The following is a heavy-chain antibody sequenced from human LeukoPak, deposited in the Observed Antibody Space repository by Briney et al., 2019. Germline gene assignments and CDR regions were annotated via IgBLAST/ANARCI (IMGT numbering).Heavy chain of an antibody. CDR1: GFTFSSYE. CDR3: ARVNTYHDFWSGYLDY. D-gene: IGHD3-3*01. J-gene: IGHJ4*02. V-gene: IGHV3-48*03. Sequence: GGSLRLSCAASGFTFSSYEMNWVRQAPGKGLEWVSYISSSGSTIYYADSVKGRFTISRDNAKNSLYLQMNSLRAEDTAVYYCARVNTYHDFWSGYLDYWGQGTLVTVSS. CDR2: ISSSGSTI.